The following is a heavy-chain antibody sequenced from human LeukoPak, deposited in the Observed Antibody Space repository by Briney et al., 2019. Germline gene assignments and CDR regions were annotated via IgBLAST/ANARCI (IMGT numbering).Heavy chain of an antibody. J-gene: IGHJ4*02. CDR1: GFTFRTYP. CDR3: ARDKSVVAADYYFDY. D-gene: IGHD2-15*01. V-gene: IGHV3-30-3*01. Sequence: GGSLRLSCAASGFTFRTYPMHWVRQAPGKGLGWVAVISYDGNNKYYADSVKGRFTISRDNSKNTLYLQMNSLRAEDTAMYYCARDKSVVAADYYFDYWGQGTLVTVSS. CDR2: ISYDGNNK.